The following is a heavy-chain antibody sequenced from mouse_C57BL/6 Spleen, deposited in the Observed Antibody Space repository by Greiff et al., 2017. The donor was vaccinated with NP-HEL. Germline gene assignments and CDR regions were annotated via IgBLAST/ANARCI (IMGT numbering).Heavy chain of an antibody. CDR2: IWSGGST. CDR1: GFSLTSYG. V-gene: IGHV2-2*01. CDR3: ARSGHSNYAMDY. J-gene: IGHJ4*01. Sequence: QAQLKQSGPGLVQPSQSLSITCTVSGFSLTSYGVHWVRQSPGKGLEWLGVIWSGGSTDYNAAFISRLSISKDNSKSQVFFKMNSLQADDTAIYYCARSGHSNYAMDYWGQGTSVTVSS. D-gene: IGHD2-5*01.